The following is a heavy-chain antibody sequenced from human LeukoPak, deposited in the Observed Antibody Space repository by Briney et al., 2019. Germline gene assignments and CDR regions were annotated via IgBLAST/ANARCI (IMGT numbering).Heavy chain of an antibody. CDR3: AREVNYYDSSGYYGYFDY. D-gene: IGHD3-22*01. V-gene: IGHV3-21*01. CDR1: GFIVSGDF. CDR2: ISSSSSYI. J-gene: IGHJ4*02. Sequence: GGSLRLSCAASGFIVSGDFMSWVRQAPGKGLEWVSSISSSSSYIYYADSVKGRFTISRDNAKNSLYLQMNSLRAEDTAVYYCAREVNYYDSSGYYGYFDYWGQGTLVTVSS.